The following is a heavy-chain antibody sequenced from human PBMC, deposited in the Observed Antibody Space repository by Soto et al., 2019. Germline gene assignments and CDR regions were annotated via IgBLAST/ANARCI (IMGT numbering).Heavy chain of an antibody. J-gene: IGHJ4*02. Sequence: QVQLVESGGGVVQPGRSLRLSCAASGFTFSSYGMHWVRQAPGKGLEWVAVMSWDGSDEFYEETVKGRFTVSRDNSRNTLYLQMNSLKPEDTAVYYGAKEGCSGGICYGFDYWGQGTLVTVSS. CDR2: MSWDGSDE. D-gene: IGHD2-15*01. CDR3: AKEGCSGGICYGFDY. CDR1: GFTFSSYG. V-gene: IGHV3-30*18.